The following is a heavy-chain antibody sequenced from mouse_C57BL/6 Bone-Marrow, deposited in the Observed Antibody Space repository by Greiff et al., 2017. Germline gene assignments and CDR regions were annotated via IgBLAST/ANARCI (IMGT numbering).Heavy chain of an antibody. CDR1: GYTFTDYY. J-gene: IGHJ3*01. CDR3: ARGYYGKGPAY. D-gene: IGHD1-1*01. CDR2: INPNNGGT. Sequence: EVQLQQSGPELVKPGASVKISCKASGYTFTDYYMNWVKQSHGKSLEWIGDINPNNGGTSYNQKFKGKATLTVDKSSSTAYMELRSLTSEDSAVYYCARGYYGKGPAYWGQGTLVTVSA. V-gene: IGHV1-26*01.